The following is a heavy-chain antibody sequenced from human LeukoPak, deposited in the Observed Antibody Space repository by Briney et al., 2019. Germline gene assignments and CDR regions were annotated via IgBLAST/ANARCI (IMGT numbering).Heavy chain of an antibody. CDR3: ASGAVVARTYYYFDY. J-gene: IGHJ4*02. CDR2: IVVGSGNT. V-gene: IGHV1-58*02. D-gene: IGHD2-15*01. Sequence: SVKVSCKASGFTFTSSAMQWVRQARGQRLEWIGWIVVGSGNTNYAQKFQERVTITRDMSTSTAYMELSSLRSEDTAVYYCASGAVVARTYYYFDYWGQGTLVTVSS. CDR1: GFTFTSSA.